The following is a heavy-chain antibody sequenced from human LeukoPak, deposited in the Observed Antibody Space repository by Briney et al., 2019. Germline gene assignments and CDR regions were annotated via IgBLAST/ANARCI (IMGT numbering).Heavy chain of an antibody. V-gene: IGHV4-34*01. J-gene: IGHJ6*02. CDR1: GGSFSVYY. CDR3: ARDLYGMDV. Sequence: PSATLSLTCAVYGGSFSVYYWSWIRQPPGKGLEWIGEINHSGSTNYNPYLKSRITISVDTSKNQFSLKLSSVTAADTAVYYCARDLYGMDVSGQGATVTVSS. CDR2: INHSGST.